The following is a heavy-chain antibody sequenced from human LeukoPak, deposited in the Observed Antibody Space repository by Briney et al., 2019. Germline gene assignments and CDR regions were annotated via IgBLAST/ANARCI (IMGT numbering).Heavy chain of an antibody. CDR1: GYSFTSYA. Sequence: ASVKVSCKASGYSFTSYAMHWVRQAPGQRLEWMGWINAGNGNTKYSQKFQGRGTITRDTSASTDYMELSSVRSEDTAVYYWARYYTYGMDVWGKGTTVTVSS. CDR3: ARYYTYGMDV. CDR2: INAGNGNT. J-gene: IGHJ6*04. V-gene: IGHV1-3*01. D-gene: IGHD1-26*01.